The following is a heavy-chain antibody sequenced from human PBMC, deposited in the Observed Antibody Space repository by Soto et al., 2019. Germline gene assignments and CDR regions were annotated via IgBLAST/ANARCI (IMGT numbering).Heavy chain of an antibody. CDR3: ARGIEGWYQGRYYYGMDV. CDR1: GGSVSSGSYY. D-gene: IGHD6-19*01. Sequence: SETLSLTCTISGGSVSSGSYYWSWIRQPPGKGLEWIGYIYYSGSTNYNPSLKSRVTISVDTSKNQFSLKLSSVTAADTAVYYCARGIEGWYQGRYYYGMDVWGQGTTVTVSS. V-gene: IGHV4-61*01. CDR2: IYYSGST. J-gene: IGHJ6*02.